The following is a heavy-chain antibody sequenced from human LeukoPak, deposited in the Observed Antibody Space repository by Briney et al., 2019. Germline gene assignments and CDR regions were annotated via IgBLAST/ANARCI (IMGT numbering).Heavy chain of an antibody. CDR1: GFTFTGYA. Sequence: TGGSLRLSCAASGFTFTGYAMSWVRQVPGKGLEWVSAISGSGGSTYYADSVKGRFTISRDNSKNTLYLQMNSLRAEDTAVYYCAKDRQGFGFGEQLDYYYMDVWGKGTTVTVSS. V-gene: IGHV3-23*01. J-gene: IGHJ6*03. D-gene: IGHD3-10*01. CDR3: AKDRQGFGFGEQLDYYYMDV. CDR2: ISGSGGST.